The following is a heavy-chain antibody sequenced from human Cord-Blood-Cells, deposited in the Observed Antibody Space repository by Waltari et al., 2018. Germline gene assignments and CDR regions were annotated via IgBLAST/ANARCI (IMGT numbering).Heavy chain of an antibody. CDR1: GFTFSSYW. CDR2: INSDGSST. V-gene: IGHV3-74*01. D-gene: IGHD6-13*01. Sequence: EVQLVESGGGLVQPGGSLRLSCAAYGFTFSSYWMHWVRQAPGKGLVWVSRINSDGSSTSYADSVKGRFTISRDNAKNTLYLQMNSLRAEDTAVYYCASDLAAAGTDYWGQGTLVTVSS. CDR3: ASDLAAAGTDY. J-gene: IGHJ4*02.